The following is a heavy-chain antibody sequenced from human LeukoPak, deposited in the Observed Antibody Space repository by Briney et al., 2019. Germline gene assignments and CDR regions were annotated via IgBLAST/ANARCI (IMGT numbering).Heavy chain of an antibody. Sequence: SETLSLTCTVSGGSISSYYWSWIRQPAGKGLEWIGRIYTSGSTNYNPSHKSRVTMSVDTSKNQFSLKLSSVTAADTAVYYCARDGHYDFWSGYYVYFDYWGQGTLVTVSS. CDR3: ARDGHYDFWSGYYVYFDY. CDR1: GGSISSYY. CDR2: IYTSGST. V-gene: IGHV4-4*07. J-gene: IGHJ4*02. D-gene: IGHD3-3*01.